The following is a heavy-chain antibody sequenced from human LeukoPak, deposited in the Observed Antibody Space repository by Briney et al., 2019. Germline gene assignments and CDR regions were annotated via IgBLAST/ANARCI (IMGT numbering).Heavy chain of an antibody. CDR1: GFTFSSYS. D-gene: IGHD3-9*01. CDR2: ISSSSSYI. J-gene: IGHJ6*02. Sequence: GGSLRLSCAASGFTFSSYSMNWVRQAPGKGLEWVSSISSSSSYIYYADSVKGRFTISRDNAKNSLYLQMNSLRAEDTAVYYRARDFFDSNGYYYYGMDVWGQGTTVTVSS. CDR3: ARDFFDSNGYYYYGMDV. V-gene: IGHV3-21*01.